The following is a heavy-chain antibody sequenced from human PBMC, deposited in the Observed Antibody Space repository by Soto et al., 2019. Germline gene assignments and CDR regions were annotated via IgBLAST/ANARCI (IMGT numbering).Heavy chain of an antibody. Sequence: PGGSLRLSCAASGFTFSSYVMHWARQAPGKGLEWVAVISYDGSNKYYADSVKGRFTISRDNSKNTLYLQMNSLRAEDTAVYYCARDGSGSYYYFDYWGQGTLVTVSS. CDR1: GFTFSSYV. J-gene: IGHJ4*02. CDR3: ARDGSGSYYYFDY. V-gene: IGHV3-30-3*01. CDR2: ISYDGSNK. D-gene: IGHD1-26*01.